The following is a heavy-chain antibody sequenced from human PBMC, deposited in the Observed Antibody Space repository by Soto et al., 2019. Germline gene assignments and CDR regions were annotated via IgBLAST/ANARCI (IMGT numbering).Heavy chain of an antibody. CDR1: GYTFTSYG. J-gene: IGHJ5*02. CDR2: ISAYNGNT. Sequence: QVQLVQSGAEVKKPGASVKVSCKASGYTFTSYGISWVRQAPGQGLEWMGWISAYNGNTNYAQKLQGRVTMTTDTSTSTAYMELRRLRSDDTPAYYRARVARRAGWFDPWGQGTLVTVFS. CDR3: ARVARRAGWFDP. V-gene: IGHV1-18*01. D-gene: IGHD6-25*01.